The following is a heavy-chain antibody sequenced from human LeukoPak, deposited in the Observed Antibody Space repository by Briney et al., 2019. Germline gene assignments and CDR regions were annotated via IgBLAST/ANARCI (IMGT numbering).Heavy chain of an antibody. J-gene: IGHJ5*02. CDR1: GFTFGDYG. V-gene: IGHV3-20*04. D-gene: IGHD1-20*01. Sequence: GGSLRLSCEGSGFTFGDYGMSWVRQAPGKGPEWVAGISWNSDSTGYPDSVKGRFTIYRDNAKNSLFLQMDSLRVEDTAFYYCARDRQGITGTEWFDPWGQGILVTVSS. CDR2: ISWNSDST. CDR3: ARDRQGITGTEWFDP.